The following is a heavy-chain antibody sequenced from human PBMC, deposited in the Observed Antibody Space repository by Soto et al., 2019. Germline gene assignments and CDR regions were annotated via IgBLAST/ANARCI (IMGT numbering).Heavy chain of an antibody. CDR2: VYYNGDT. J-gene: IGHJ4*02. CDR1: GDSMSTNY. CDR3: ARGGTTMVKYYFDY. V-gene: IGHV4-59*01. D-gene: IGHD5-18*01. Sequence: QVQLQESGPGLVKPSETLSLTCIVSGDSMSTNYWHWIRQPPGKALEWIGYVYYNGDTNYNPSLNSRVTISVATSMNQLSLRLSSVTAADTAVYYCARGGTTMVKYYFDYWGQGALVTGSS.